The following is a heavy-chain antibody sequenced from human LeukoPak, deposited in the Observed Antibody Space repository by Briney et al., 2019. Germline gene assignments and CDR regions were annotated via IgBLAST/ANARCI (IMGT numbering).Heavy chain of an antibody. CDR1: GGAFSGNY. Sequence: SETLSVTCAVYGGAFSGNYWSWIRQPPGKGLEWIGEMDHSGSTNYNPSLKSRVTISVDTSKNHFSLKLSSVTAADTAVYYCARGQGDAWSGYILNVWGEGTTVTVSS. CDR2: MDHSGST. CDR3: ARGQGDAWSGYILNV. V-gene: IGHV4-34*01. D-gene: IGHD3-3*01. J-gene: IGHJ6*04.